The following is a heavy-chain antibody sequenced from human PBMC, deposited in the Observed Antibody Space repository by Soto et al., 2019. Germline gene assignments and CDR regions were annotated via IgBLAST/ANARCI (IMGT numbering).Heavy chain of an antibody. CDR2: VIPIFGTA. D-gene: IGHD6-19*01. CDR1: GGTFSSYA. J-gene: IGHJ4*02. CDR3: ASPPGRIAVAGQPDHDY. V-gene: IGHV1-69*12. Sequence: QVQLVQSGAEVKKPGSSVKVSCKASGGTFSSYAISWVRQAPGQGLEWMGGVIPIFGTANYAQKFQGRGTITADESTSTAYLELSSLRSADTAVYYCASPPGRIAVAGQPDHDYGGQGTLDTV.